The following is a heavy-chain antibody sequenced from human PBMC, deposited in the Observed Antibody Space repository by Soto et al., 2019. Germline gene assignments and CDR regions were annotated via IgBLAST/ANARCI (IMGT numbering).Heavy chain of an antibody. J-gene: IGHJ3*01. CDR2: ISGDSGGS. CDR3: TKRRSARPGFDAFDL. CDR1: GFTFEAYS. V-gene: IGHV3-9*01. Sequence: RLSCTASGFTFEAYSLHWVRQLPWKGLEWVAGISGDSGGSGYADSVRGRFTVSRDNAKNSLFLQMSSLSPEDTALYYCTKRRSARPGFDAFDLWGEVTMVTVS.